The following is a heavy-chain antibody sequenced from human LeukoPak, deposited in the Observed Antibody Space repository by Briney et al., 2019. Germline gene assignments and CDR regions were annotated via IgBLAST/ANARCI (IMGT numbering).Heavy chain of an antibody. V-gene: IGHV3-7*05. CDR2: IKEDGSEK. D-gene: IGHD2-2*01. CDR3: ARMKGCSSTTCYLAIY. CDR1: GFTFSTFW. J-gene: IGHJ4*02. Sequence: GGSLRLSCAASGFTFSTFWMTWVRQAPGRGLEWVANIKEDGSEKYYVDSLKGRFTISRDNAKNSLYLQMNSLRAEDTAVYYCARMKGCSSTTCYLAIYWGQGTLVTVSS.